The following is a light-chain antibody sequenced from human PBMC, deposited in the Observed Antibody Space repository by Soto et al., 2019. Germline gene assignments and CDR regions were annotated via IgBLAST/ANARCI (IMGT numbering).Light chain of an antibody. Sequence: QSVLTQPPSVSGAPGQRVTISCTGSNSNIGADYAISWYRQFPGTAPKLMIYEVSNRPSGVSNRFSGSKSGNTASLTISGLQAEDEADYYCSSYTSSSTLDVFGGGTKLTVL. CDR3: SSYTSSSTLDV. CDR1: NSNIGADYA. J-gene: IGLJ3*02. V-gene: IGLV2-14*01. CDR2: EVS.